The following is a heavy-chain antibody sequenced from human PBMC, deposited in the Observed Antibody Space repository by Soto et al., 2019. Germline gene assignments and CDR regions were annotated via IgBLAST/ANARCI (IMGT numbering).Heavy chain of an antibody. J-gene: IGHJ4*02. CDR2: IDPGDSDT. Sequence: GESLKISCKGSGYSFTSYWICWVRQMPGKGLEWMGIIDPGDSDTRYSPSFPGQVTISADKSSSAGYLQGSSLKASGTAIYYCARPRGYYASSGPVQYYFDCWGQGTLVTVPS. CDR1: GYSFTSYW. D-gene: IGHD3-22*01. V-gene: IGHV5-51*01. CDR3: ARPRGYYASSGPVQYYFDC.